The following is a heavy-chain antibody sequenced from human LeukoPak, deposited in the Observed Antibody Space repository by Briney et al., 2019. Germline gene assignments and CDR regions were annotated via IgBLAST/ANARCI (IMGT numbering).Heavy chain of an antibody. CDR3: ARRYCSGGSCYVQDAFDI. CDR2: ISYDGSNK. D-gene: IGHD2-15*01. J-gene: IGHJ3*02. Sequence: PGGSLRLSCAASGFTFSSYGMHWVRQAPGKGLEWVAVISYDGSNKYYADSVKGRFTISRDNAKNSLDLQMNSLRAEDTSVYYCARRYCSGGSCYVQDAFDIWGQGTMVTVSS. V-gene: IGHV3-30*03. CDR1: GFTFSSYG.